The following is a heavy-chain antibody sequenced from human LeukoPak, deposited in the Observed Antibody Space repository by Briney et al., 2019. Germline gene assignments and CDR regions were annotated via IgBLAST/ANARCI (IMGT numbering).Heavy chain of an antibody. D-gene: IGHD1-1*01. CDR1: GGSISSSSYY. V-gene: IGHV4-39*01. CDR2: FYYSENT. Sequence: SETLSLTCTVSGGSISSSSYYWGWIRQPPGKGLEWIGSFYYSENTYYNPSLKSRVSISVHTSKNQFSLKLRSVTAADTAVYYCARPVPSRLGWFDPWGQGTLVTVSS. CDR3: ARPVPSRLGWFDP. J-gene: IGHJ5*02.